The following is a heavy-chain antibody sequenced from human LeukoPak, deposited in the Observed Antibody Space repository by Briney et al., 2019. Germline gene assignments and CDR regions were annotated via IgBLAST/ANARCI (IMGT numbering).Heavy chain of an antibody. CDR3: ARSSGPEWPLSY. J-gene: IGHJ4*02. CDR2: IQNSGIS. CDR1: GGSISNYY. D-gene: IGHD3-3*01. Sequence: SETLSLTCTVSGGSISNYYWNWIRQPPGKGLEWIGHIQNSGISNYNPSLKSRVTTSVDPSKNQFSLKLTSVTAADTAVYYCARSSGPEWPLSYWGQGTLVAVSS. V-gene: IGHV4-59*01.